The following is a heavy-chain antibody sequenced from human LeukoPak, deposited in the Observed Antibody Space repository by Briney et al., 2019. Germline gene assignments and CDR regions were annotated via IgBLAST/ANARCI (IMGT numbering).Heavy chain of an antibody. D-gene: IGHD6-19*01. CDR3: ARQSSGWYVGVDY. V-gene: IGHV4-59*08. Sequence: SETLSLTCAVYGGSFSGYYWSWIRQPPGKGLEWIGYIYYSGSTNYNPSLKSRVTISVDTSKNQFSLKLGSVTAADTAVYYCARQSSGWYVGVDYWGQGTLVTVSS. J-gene: IGHJ4*02. CDR2: IYYSGST. CDR1: GGSFSGYY.